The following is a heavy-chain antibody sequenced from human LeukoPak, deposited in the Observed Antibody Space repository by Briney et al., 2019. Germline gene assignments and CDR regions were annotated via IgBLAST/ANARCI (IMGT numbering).Heavy chain of an antibody. CDR2: IYSGGST. Sequence: PGGSLRLSCAASGFTVSSNYMSWVRQAPGKGLEWVSVIYSGGSTYYADSVKGRFTISGDNSKNTLYLQMNSLRAEDTAVYYCARDPPPYYYDSSGYLTWGQGTLVTVSS. CDR1: GFTVSSNY. D-gene: IGHD3-22*01. V-gene: IGHV3-53*01. CDR3: ARDPPPYYYDSSGYLT. J-gene: IGHJ4*02.